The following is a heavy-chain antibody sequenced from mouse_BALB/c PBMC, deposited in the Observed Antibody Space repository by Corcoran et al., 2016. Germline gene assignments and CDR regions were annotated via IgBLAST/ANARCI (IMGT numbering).Heavy chain of an antibody. D-gene: IGHD1-1*01. Sequence: EVLLQQSGPELVKPGASVKIPCKASGYTFTDYNMDWVKQSHGKSLEWIGDINPNNGGTIYNQKFKGKATLTVDKSSSTAYMELRSLTSEDTAVYYCARPFITTVVADWYFDVWGAGTTVTVSS. CDR2: INPNNGGT. V-gene: IGHV1-18*01. J-gene: IGHJ1*01. CDR1: GYTFTDYN. CDR3: ARPFITTVVADWYFDV.